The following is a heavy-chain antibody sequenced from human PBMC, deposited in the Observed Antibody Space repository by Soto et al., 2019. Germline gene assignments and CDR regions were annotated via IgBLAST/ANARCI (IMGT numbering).Heavy chain of an antibody. CDR2: INAGNGNT. CDR1: GYTFTSYA. D-gene: IGHD3-10*01. Sequence: QVQLVQSGAEEKKPGASVKVSCKASGYTFTSYAMHWVRQAPGQRLEWMGWINAGNGNTKYSQKFQGRVTITRDTSVSIAYMELSSLRSEDTAVYFCAIDGNVSVHWFLDLWGRGTLVTVSS. J-gene: IGHJ2*01. CDR3: AIDGNVSVHWFLDL. V-gene: IGHV1-3*05.